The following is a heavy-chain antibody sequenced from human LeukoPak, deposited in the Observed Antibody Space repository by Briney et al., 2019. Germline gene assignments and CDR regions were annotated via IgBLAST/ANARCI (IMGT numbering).Heavy chain of an antibody. D-gene: IGHD2-21*01. CDR2: INPRGDIT. J-gene: IGHJ5*02. V-gene: IGHV1-46*01. CDR3: ARPAYCDGTNCGYWLDP. CDR1: GSTFTWFL. Sequence: GASVKVSCKTYGSTFTWFLIHWVRQAPGQGLEWVGTINPRGDITSYAQRFQGRVTLTEDTSTSKFYMELSSLTSDDTAVYFCARPAYCDGTNCGYWLDPWGPGTLVTVPS.